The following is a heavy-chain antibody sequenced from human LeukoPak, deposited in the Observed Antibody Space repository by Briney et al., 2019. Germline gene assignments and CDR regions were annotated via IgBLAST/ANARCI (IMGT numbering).Heavy chain of an antibody. CDR1: TFAFSSYA. D-gene: IGHD4-17*01. CDR3: TKDPNGDYVGAFDF. Sequence: PGGSLRLSCAASTFAFSSYAMTWVRQAPGKGLEWVSSITGSGAGTSYADSVKGRFTVSRDNSKNTLYLQMNSPRAEDTAVYYCTKDPNGDYVGAFDFWDQGTLVIVSS. V-gene: IGHV3-23*01. J-gene: IGHJ3*01. CDR2: ITGSGAGT.